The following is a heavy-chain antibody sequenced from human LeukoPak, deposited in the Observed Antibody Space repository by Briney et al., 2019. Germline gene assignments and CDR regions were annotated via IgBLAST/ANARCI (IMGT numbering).Heavy chain of an antibody. CDR3: TTTLELGYCSGGSCSVLPVWVEYFQH. D-gene: IGHD2-15*01. CDR2: IKSKTDGGTT. CDR1: GFTFSNAW. J-gene: IGHJ1*01. Sequence: PGGSLRLSCAASGFTFSNAWMSWVRQAPGKGLEWVGRIKSKTDGGTTDYAAPVKGRFTISRDDSKNTLYLQMNSLKTEDTAVYYCTTTLELGYCSGGSCSVLPVWVEYFQHWGQGTLVTVSS. V-gene: IGHV3-15*01.